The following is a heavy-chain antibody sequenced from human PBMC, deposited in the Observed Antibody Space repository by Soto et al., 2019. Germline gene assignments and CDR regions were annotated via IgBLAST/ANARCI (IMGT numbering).Heavy chain of an antibody. CDR2: INPSSGDT. CDR1: GYIFTGYY. D-gene: IGHD6-6*01. CDR3: AREVSNSYSDALDI. V-gene: IGHV1-2*02. Sequence: ASVKVSCKASGYIFTGYYMHWVRQAPGQGLEWMGWINPSSGDTNYAQKFQGRVTMTGDTSISTAYMGLSSLRSDDTAVYYCAREVSNSYSDALDIWGQGTLVT. J-gene: IGHJ3*02.